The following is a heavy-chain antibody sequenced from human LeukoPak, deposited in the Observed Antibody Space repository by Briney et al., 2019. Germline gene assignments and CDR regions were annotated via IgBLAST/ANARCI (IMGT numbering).Heavy chain of an antibody. V-gene: IGHV4-4*07. J-gene: IGHJ5*02. D-gene: IGHD1-26*01. CDR2: IYTSGST. Sequence: SETLSLTCTVSGGSISNYYWSWIRQPAGKGLEWIGRIYTSGSTNYNPSLKSRVTISVDTSKNQFSLRLSSVTAADTAVYYCAKTYSGSYPGWFDPWGQGTLVTVSS. CDR3: AKTYSGSYPGWFDP. CDR1: GGSISNYY.